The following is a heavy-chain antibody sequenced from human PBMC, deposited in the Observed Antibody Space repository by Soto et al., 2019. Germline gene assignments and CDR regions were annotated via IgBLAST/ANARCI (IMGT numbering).Heavy chain of an antibody. CDR3: ARDGPYSGYDLGYYYYGMDV. Sequence: GGSLETSCAASGFTFSSYAMHWVRQAPGKGLEWVAVISYDGSNKYYADSVKGRFTISRDNSKNTLYLQMNSLRAEDTAVYYCARDGPYSGYDLGYYYYGMDVWGQGTTVTVSS. J-gene: IGHJ6*02. V-gene: IGHV3-30-3*01. D-gene: IGHD5-12*01. CDR2: ISYDGSNK. CDR1: GFTFSSYA.